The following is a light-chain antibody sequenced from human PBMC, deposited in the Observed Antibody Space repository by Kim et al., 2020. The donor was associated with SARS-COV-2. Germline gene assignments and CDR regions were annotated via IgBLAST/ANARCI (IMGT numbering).Light chain of an antibody. CDR3: LQYYSTPFT. CDR1: QSVFHSSDKKTL. V-gene: IGKV4-1*01. CDR2: WAS. J-gene: IGKJ4*01. Sequence: APINCGSSQSVFHSSDKKTLLAWYQQKPGQPPKLLIYWASTRESGVPDRFSGSESGTDFTLTISSLQAEDVAVYFCLQYYSTPFTFGGGTKVDIK.